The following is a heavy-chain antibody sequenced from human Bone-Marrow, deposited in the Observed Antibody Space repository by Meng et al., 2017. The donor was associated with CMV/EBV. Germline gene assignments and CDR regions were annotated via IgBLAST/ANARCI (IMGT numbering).Heavy chain of an antibody. CDR2: INPNSGGT. V-gene: IGHV1-2*02. CDR3: AGLGNYDFWEFDP. J-gene: IGHJ5*02. Sequence: ASVKVSCKASGYTFTGYYMHWVRQAPGQGLEWMGWINPNSGGTNYAQKLQGRVTITTDTSTSTAYMELRSLRSDDTAVYYCAGLGNYDFWEFDPWGQGTLVTVSS. CDR1: GYTFTGYY. D-gene: IGHD3-3*01.